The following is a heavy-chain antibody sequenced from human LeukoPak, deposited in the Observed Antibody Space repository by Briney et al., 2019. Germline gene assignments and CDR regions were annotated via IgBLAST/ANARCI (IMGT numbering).Heavy chain of an antibody. CDR3: ARYTIHHAFDI. CDR1: GGSISSSSYY. V-gene: IGHV4-39*07. CDR2: IYYSGST. D-gene: IGHD3-3*01. J-gene: IGHJ3*02. Sequence: SETLSLTCTVSGGSISSSSYYWGWICQPPGKGLEWIGSIYYSGSTYYNPSLKSRVTISVDTSKNQFSLKLSSVTAADTAVYYCARYTIHHAFDIWGQGTMVTVSS.